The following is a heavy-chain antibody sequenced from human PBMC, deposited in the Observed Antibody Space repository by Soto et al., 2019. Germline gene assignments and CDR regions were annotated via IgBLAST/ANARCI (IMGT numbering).Heavy chain of an antibody. Sequence: QITLKESGPTLVKPTQTLTLTCTFSGFSLSTSGVGVGWIRQPPGKALEWLALIYWDDDKRYSPSLKSRLTITKDTSKNQVVLTMTNMDPVDTATYYCAHREYTWNYGGLINWFDPWGQGTLVTVSS. V-gene: IGHV2-5*02. J-gene: IGHJ5*02. CDR2: IYWDDDK. D-gene: IGHD1-7*01. CDR3: AHREYTWNYGGLINWFDP. CDR1: GFSLSTSGVG.